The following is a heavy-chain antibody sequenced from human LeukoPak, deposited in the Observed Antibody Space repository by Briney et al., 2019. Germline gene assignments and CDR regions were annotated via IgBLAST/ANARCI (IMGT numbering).Heavy chain of an antibody. CDR2: ISYDGTNQ. V-gene: IGHV3-30*18. J-gene: IGHJ6*02. CDR1: GFTFGSYG. D-gene: IGHD6-25*01. Sequence: PGGSPRLSCAASGFTFGSYGMHWVRQAPGKGLEWVALISYDGTNQYYADSVKGRLTISRDNSKNTLYLQMNSLRPEDTAVYYCAKDRQQPLRYYYYAMDVWGQGTTVTVSS. CDR3: AKDRQQPLRYYYYAMDV.